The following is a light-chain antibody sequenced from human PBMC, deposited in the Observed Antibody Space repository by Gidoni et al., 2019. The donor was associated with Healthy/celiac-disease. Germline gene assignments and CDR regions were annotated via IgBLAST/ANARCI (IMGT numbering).Light chain of an antibody. CDR1: QSISSY. V-gene: IGKV1-39*01. J-gene: IGKJ4*01. CDR2: AAY. Sequence: DIDMTQSPSSLSASVGDRVTITCRASQSISSYLNWYQQKPGKAPKLLIYAAYSLQSGVPSRFSGSGSGTDFTLTISHLQPEDFATYYFQQSYSTPLTFGGGTKVEIK. CDR3: QQSYSTPLT.